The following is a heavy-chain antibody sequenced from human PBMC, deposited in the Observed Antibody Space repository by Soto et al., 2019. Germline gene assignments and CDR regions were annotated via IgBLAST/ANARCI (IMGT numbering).Heavy chain of an antibody. J-gene: IGHJ4*02. CDR3: ARGLWSFDY. Sequence: QVQLVESGGGVVQPGRSLRLSCAASGFTFSSYGMLWVRQAPGKGLEWVAVRWLDGSNKYYADSVKGRFTISRDNSKNTQYLQMNSQRAEVTAVYYCARGLWSFDYWGQGNLVTVSS. V-gene: IGHV3-33*01. D-gene: IGHD5-18*01. CDR2: RWLDGSNK. CDR1: GFTFSSYG.